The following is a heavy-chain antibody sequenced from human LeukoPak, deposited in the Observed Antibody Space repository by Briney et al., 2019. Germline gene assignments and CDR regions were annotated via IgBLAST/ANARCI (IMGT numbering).Heavy chain of an antibody. V-gene: IGHV5-51*01. CDR1: GYTFDTYW. CDR2: IYPGDSDT. D-gene: IGHD3-3*01. CDR3: ARQGDYDFWSAEERKNWFDP. Sequence: GESLKISCKGSGYTFDTYWIAWVRQMPGKGLEWMGIIYPGDSDTRYSPSFQGQVTISADKSTSTAYLQWSTLKASDTAMYYCARQGDYDFWSAEERKNWFDPWGQGTLVTVSS. J-gene: IGHJ5*02.